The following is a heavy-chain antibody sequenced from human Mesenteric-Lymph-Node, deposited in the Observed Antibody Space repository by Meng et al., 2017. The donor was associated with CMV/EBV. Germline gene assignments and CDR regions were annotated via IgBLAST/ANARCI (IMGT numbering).Heavy chain of an antibody. CDR2: ISGTSNSI. V-gene: IGHV3-11*04. Sequence: GESLKISCEASGFNLSDYYMTWIRQAPGKGLEGVAYISGTSNSIYYADSVKGRFTISRDNAKNSLYLQMNSLRAEDTAVYYCASSSEGAGFDPWGQGTLVTVSS. J-gene: IGHJ5*02. D-gene: IGHD6-6*01. CDR3: ASSSEGAGFDP. CDR1: GFNLSDYY.